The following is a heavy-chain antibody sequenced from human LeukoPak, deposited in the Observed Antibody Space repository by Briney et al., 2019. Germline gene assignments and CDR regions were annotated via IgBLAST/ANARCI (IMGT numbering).Heavy chain of an antibody. CDR1: GYTFTGYY. CDR2: INPNSGGT. J-gene: IGHJ4*02. V-gene: IGHV1-2*04. CDR3: ARSLRRDGYNYDY. D-gene: IGHD5-24*01. Sequence: ASVKVSCKASGYTFTGYYMHWVRQAPGQGLEWMGWINPNSGGTNYAQKLQGWVTMTRDTSISTAYMELSRLRSDDTAVYYCARSLRRDGYNYDYWGQGTLVTVSS.